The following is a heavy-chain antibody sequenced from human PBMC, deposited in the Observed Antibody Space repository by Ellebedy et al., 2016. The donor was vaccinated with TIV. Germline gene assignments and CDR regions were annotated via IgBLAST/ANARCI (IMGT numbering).Heavy chain of an antibody. CDR3: ARFFESGSTGDY. CDR2: FYNSVNT. J-gene: IGHJ4*02. Sequence: MPSETLSLTCTVYGGPISSSYWSWISQPTGKGLEWIGNFYNSVNTINNPSLKSRVSMSVDTSKNQVSLKLRSVTAEDTAVYYCARFFESGSTGDYWGQGTLITVSS. CDR1: GGPISSSY. V-gene: IGHV4-59*08. D-gene: IGHD2-2*01.